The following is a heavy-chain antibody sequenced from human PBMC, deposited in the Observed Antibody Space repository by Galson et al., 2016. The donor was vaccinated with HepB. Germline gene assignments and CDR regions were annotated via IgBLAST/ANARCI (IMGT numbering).Heavy chain of an antibody. J-gene: IGHJ6*02. Sequence: ETLSLTCSVSGGSISRSSDYWGWIRQPPGKGLEWIGTIYYSGSTYYNPSLNSRVTISVDTSRNQFSLKVSSVTAADTAVYYCARAVWLPLSGMDVWGQGTTVTVAS. CDR1: GGSISRSSDY. D-gene: IGHD3-10*01. CDR2: IYYSGST. V-gene: IGHV4-39*07. CDR3: ARAVWLPLSGMDV.